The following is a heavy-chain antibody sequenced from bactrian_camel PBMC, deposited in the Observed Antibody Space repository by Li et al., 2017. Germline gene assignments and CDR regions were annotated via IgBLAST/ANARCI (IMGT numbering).Heavy chain of an antibody. CDR1: GFDFHEVD. Sequence: HVQLVESGGGSVQAGGSLRLSCVASGFDFHEVDMGWFRQGPGVECDVAATISSEGVTYYPQAVKGRFTISKDNAKNSLYLQMNSLKPEDSAMYYCGAGPYGYCANGYWKSKYGMDYRGKGTQVTVS. D-gene: IGHD3*01. V-gene: IGHV3S63*01. CDR2: TISSEGVT. J-gene: IGHJ7*01.